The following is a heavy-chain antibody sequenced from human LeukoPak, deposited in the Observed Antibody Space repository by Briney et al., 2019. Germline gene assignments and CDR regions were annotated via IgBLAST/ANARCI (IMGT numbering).Heavy chain of an antibody. V-gene: IGHV3-9*01. J-gene: IGHJ4*02. D-gene: IGHD2-8*01. CDR2: ISWNSGSI. CDR3: AKDSVPHCTNGVCFFDY. CDR1: GFTFDDYA. Sequence: GRSLRLSCAASGFTFDDYAMHWVRQAPGKGLEWVSGISWNSGSIGYADSVKGRFTISRDNAKNSLYLQMNSLRAEDTALYYCAKDSVPHCTNGVCFFDYWGQGTLVTVSS.